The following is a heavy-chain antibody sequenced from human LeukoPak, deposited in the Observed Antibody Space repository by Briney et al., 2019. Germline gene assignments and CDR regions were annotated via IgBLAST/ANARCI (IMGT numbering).Heavy chain of an antibody. J-gene: IGHJ4*02. CDR1: GFTFSSYG. CDR2: ISYDGSNK. D-gene: IGHD6-6*01. V-gene: IGHV3-30*18. CDR3: AKWKYSNSGIDDY. Sequence: HPGGSLRLSCAASGFTFSSYGMHWVRQAPGKGLEWVAVISYDGSNKYYADSVKGRFTISRDNSKNTLYLQMNSLRAEDTAVYYCAKWKYSNSGIDDYWGQGTLVTVSS.